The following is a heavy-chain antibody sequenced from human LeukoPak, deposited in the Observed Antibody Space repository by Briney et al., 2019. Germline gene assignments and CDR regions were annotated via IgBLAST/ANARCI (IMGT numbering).Heavy chain of an antibody. CDR3: AKEGVQLWLFDY. CDR2: IRYDGSNK. D-gene: IGHD5-18*01. Sequence: GGSLRLSCAASGFIFSSYGMHWVRQAPGKGLEWVAFIRYDGSNKYYADTVKGRFTISRDNSKNTLYLQMNSLRAEDTAVYYCAKEGVQLWLFDYWGQGTLVTVSS. J-gene: IGHJ4*02. CDR1: GFIFSSYG. V-gene: IGHV3-30*02.